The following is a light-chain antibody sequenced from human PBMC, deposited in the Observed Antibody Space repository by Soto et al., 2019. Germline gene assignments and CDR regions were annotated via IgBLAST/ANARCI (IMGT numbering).Light chain of an antibody. CDR1: SSDIGGYNF. J-gene: IGLJ1*01. Sequence: QSALTQPASVSGSPGQSITISCTGTSSDIGGYNFVSWYQHHPGEAPKLMIFEVTKRPSGISNRFSGSKSGSTASLTISGLQPDDEADYFCCSYANSNTYVFGTGTQLTVL. CDR2: EVT. CDR3: CSYANSNTYV. V-gene: IGLV2-14*01.